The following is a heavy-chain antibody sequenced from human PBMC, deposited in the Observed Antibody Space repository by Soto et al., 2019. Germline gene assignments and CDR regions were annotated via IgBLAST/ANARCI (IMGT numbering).Heavy chain of an antibody. CDR3: ARDPPSSTPHYYYYGMDV. D-gene: IGHD2-2*01. V-gene: IGHV3-20*04. CDR1: GFTFDDYG. CDR2: INWNGGST. J-gene: IGHJ6*02. Sequence: GGSLRLSCAASGFTFDDYGMSWVRQATGKGLEWVSGINWNGGSTGYADSVKGRFTISRDNAKNSLYLQMNSLRAEDTALYYCARDPPSSTPHYYYYGMDVWGQGTTVTVS.